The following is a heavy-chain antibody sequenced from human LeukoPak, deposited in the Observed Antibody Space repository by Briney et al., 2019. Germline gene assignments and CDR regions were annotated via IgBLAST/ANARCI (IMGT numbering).Heavy chain of an antibody. J-gene: IGHJ4*02. V-gene: IGHV1-69*05. CDR1: GGTFSSYA. Sequence: GSSVKVSCKASGGTFSSYAISWVRQAPGQGLEWMGGIIPIFGTANYAQKFQGRVTITTDESTSTGYMELSSLRSEDTAVYYCARDNGDGSTWRDPYYFDYWGQGTLVTVSS. CDR3: ARDNGDGSTWRDPYYFDY. CDR2: IIPIFGTA. D-gene: IGHD5-24*01.